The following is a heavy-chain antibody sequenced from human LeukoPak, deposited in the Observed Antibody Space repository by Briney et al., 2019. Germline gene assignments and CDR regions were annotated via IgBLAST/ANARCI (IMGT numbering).Heavy chain of an antibody. CDR2: ISSSGSTI. Sequence: GGSLRLSCAASGFTFSSYEMNWVRQAPGKGLEWVSYISSSGSTIYYADSVKGRFTISRDNAKNSLYLQMNSLRAEDTAVYYRARDLGAQYGMDVWGQGTTVTVSS. V-gene: IGHV3-48*03. J-gene: IGHJ6*02. CDR3: ARDLGAQYGMDV. CDR1: GFTFSSYE.